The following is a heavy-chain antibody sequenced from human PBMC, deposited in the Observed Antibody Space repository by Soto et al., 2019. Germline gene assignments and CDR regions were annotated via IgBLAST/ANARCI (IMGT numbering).Heavy chain of an antibody. V-gene: IGHV1-18*01. J-gene: IGHJ5*02. D-gene: IGHD3-22*01. CDR2: ISAYNGNT. Sequence: VASVKVSCKASGYTFTSYGISWVRQAPGQGLEWMGWISAYNGNTNYAQKLQGRVTMTTDTSTSTAYMELRSLRSDDTAVYYCARDRYYYDSSGYYRTWGQGTLVTVSS. CDR3: ARDRYYYDSSGYYRT. CDR1: GYTFTSYG.